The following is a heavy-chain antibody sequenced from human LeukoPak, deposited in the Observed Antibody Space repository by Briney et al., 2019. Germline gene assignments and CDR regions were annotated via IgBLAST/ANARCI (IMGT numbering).Heavy chain of an antibody. CDR2: IIPIFGTV. D-gene: IGHD1-26*01. Sequence: GASVKVSCKASGGTFSSYAISWVRQAPGQGLEWMGGIIPIFGTVNYAQKFQGRVTITADESTSTAYMELSSLRSEDTAVYYCAAQGEYLQYSGSYSSVDYWGQGTLVTVSS. V-gene: IGHV1-69*13. CDR3: AAQGEYLQYSGSYSSVDY. CDR1: GGTFSSYA. J-gene: IGHJ4*02.